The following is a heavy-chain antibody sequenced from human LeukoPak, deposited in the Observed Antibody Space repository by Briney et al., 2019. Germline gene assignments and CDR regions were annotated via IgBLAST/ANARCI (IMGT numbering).Heavy chain of an antibody. Sequence: GSLRLSCAASGFPVSSNYMSWVRQAPGKGLEWVPVIYSGGSTYYADSVKGRFTISRDNSNNTLYLQMNSLRAEDTAVYYCARDRYCSGGSCLNLFDPWGQGTLVTVSS. CDR2: IYSGGST. J-gene: IGHJ5*02. CDR3: ARDRYCSGGSCLNLFDP. D-gene: IGHD2-15*01. V-gene: IGHV3-53*01. CDR1: GFPVSSNY.